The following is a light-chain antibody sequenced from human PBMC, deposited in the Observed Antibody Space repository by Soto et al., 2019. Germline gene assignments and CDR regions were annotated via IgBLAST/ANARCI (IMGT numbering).Light chain of an antibody. V-gene: IGKV3-20*01. Sequence: EIELTQSPGTLSLSPGERATLSCRASQSVSSSYIAWYQQKPGQAPRFLIYGASGRATGIPGRFSGSGSGTDFTLTISRLEPEDFAVYYCQQYGPSPPITFGQGTRLEIK. CDR2: GAS. J-gene: IGKJ5*01. CDR3: QQYGPSPPIT. CDR1: QSVSSSY.